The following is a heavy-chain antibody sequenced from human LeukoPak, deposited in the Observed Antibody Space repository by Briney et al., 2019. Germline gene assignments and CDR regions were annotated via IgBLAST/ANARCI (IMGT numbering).Heavy chain of an antibody. CDR1: GYTFTNYG. V-gene: IGHV1-18*01. Sequence: ASVKVSCKASGYTFTNYGISWVRQAPGQGLEWMGWISAYNGDTNYAQELQGRVTMTTVTSTNTVYMELRSLRSDDTAVYYCARDGRFGELLDYWGQGTPVTVSS. J-gene: IGHJ4*02. CDR2: ISAYNGDT. D-gene: IGHD3-10*01. CDR3: ARDGRFGELLDY.